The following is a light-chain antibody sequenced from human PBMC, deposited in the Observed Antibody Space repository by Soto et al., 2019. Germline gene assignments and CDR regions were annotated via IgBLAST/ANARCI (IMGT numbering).Light chain of an antibody. V-gene: IGKV3-11*01. CDR2: DAS. Sequence: EIVLTQSPATLSLSPGERATLSCRASQSVSSYLAWYQQRPGQAPRLLIYDASNRATGVPARFSGSGSGTDFTLTISSLEPEEFAVYYCQQRSSWPPTFGQGTRLESK. J-gene: IGKJ5*01. CDR3: QQRSSWPPT. CDR1: QSVSSY.